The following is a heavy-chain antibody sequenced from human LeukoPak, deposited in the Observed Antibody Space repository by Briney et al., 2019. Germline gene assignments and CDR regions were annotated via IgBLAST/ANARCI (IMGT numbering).Heavy chain of an antibody. J-gene: IGHJ6*02. Sequence: GGCLRLSCAASGCTFSSYAMSWVRQAPGKGLEWVSAISGSGGSTYYADSVKGRFTISRDNSKNTLYLQMNSLRAEDTAVYYCAKDGITMVRGAIRRLVPYYGMDVWGQGTTVTVSS. V-gene: IGHV3-23*01. CDR3: AKDGITMVRGAIRRLVPYYGMDV. CDR2: ISGSGGST. CDR1: GCTFSSYA. D-gene: IGHD3-10*01.